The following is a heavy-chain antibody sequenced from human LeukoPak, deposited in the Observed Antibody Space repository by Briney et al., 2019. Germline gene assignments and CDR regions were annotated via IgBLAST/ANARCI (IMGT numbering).Heavy chain of an antibody. CDR2: MNPNSGNT. V-gene: IGHV1-8*03. Sequence: ASVKVSCKASGYTFTSYDINWVRQATGQGLEWMGWMNPNSGNTGYAQKFQGRVTITRNTSISTAYMELSSLRSEDTAVYYCVSSGWYVNAFDIWGRGTMVTVSS. J-gene: IGHJ3*02. CDR1: GYTFTSYD. D-gene: IGHD6-19*01. CDR3: VSSGWYVNAFDI.